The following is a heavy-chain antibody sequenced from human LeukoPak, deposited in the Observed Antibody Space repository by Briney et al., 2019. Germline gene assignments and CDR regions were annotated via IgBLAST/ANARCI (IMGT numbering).Heavy chain of an antibody. Sequence: KTSETLSLTCTVSGGSISSSSYYWGWIRQPPGKGLEWIGSIYYSGSTYYNPSLKSRVTISVDTSKNQFSLKLSSVTAADTAVYYCARHGPIGAAAGTGWFDPWGQGTLVTVSS. CDR2: IYYSGST. D-gene: IGHD6-13*01. J-gene: IGHJ5*02. CDR3: ARHGPIGAAAGTGWFDP. CDR1: GGSISSSSYY. V-gene: IGHV4-39*01.